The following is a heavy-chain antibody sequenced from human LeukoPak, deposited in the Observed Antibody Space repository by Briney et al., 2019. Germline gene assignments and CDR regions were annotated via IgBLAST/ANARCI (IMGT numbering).Heavy chain of an antibody. CDR3: ARGRWQTGWFDP. Sequence: SETLSLTCTVSGGSISSYYWGWIRQPAGKGLEWIGRIYISGSTYYNPSLKSRVTISVDTSKNQFSLKLSSVTAADTAVYYCARGRWQTGWFDPWGQGTLVTVSS. D-gene: IGHD4-23*01. V-gene: IGHV4-4*07. CDR1: GGSISSYY. J-gene: IGHJ5*02. CDR2: IYISGST.